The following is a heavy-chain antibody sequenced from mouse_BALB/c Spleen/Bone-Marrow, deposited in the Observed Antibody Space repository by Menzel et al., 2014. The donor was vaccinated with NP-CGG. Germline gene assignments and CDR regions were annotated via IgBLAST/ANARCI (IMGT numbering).Heavy chain of an antibody. CDR1: GYTFTTYT. Sequence: QVQLQQSGAELARPGASVKMSCRASGYTFTTYTMHWVKQRPGQGLEWIGYINPSSGYTYYNQKFKDKATLTADKSSSAAYLQLSSLTSEDSAVYYCARVYGNYDAMYYWGQGPSVTVSS. V-gene: IGHV1-4*01. CDR2: INPSSGYT. D-gene: IGHD2-1*01. CDR3: ARVYGNYDAMYY. J-gene: IGHJ4*01.